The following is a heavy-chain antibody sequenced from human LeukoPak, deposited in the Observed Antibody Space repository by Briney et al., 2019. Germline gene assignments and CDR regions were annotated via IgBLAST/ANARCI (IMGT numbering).Heavy chain of an antibody. CDR3: ARAHRWELGPGGFDY. CDR1: GGSFSGYY. D-gene: IGHD1-26*01. V-gene: IGHV4-34*01. CDR2: INHSGST. Sequence: SETLSLTCAVYGGSFSGYYWSWIRQPPGKGLEWIGEINHSGSTNYNPSLKSRVTISVDTSKNQFSLKLSSVTAEDTAVYYCARAHRWELGPGGFDYWGQGTLVTVSS. J-gene: IGHJ4*02.